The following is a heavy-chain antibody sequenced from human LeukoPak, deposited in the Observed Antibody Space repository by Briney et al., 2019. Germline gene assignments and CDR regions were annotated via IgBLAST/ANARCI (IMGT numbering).Heavy chain of an antibody. V-gene: IGHV3-74*01. CDR1: GFTFSSYW. Sequence: GGSLRLSCASSGFTFSSYWMHWVRQAPGKGLLWVSRISSDGSSTRYADSVKGRFTISRDNAKNTLYLQMNSLRAEDTALYHCARGDRGTAAGNNWFNPWGQGTLVTVSS. CDR3: ARGDRGTAAGNNWFNP. D-gene: IGHD6-13*01. CDR2: ISSDGSST. J-gene: IGHJ5*02.